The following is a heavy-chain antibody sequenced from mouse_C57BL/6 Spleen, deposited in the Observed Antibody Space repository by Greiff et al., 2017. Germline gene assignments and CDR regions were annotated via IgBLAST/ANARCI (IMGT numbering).Heavy chain of an antibody. CDR1: GYTFTSYW. Sequence: VQLQQPGAELVKPGASVKLSCKASGYTFTSYWMQWVKQRPGQGLEWIGEIDPSDSYTNYNQKFKGKATLTVDTSSSTAYMQLSSLTSEDSAVYYCAGSYDGAMDYWGQGTSVTVSS. CDR2: IDPSDSYT. CDR3: AGSYDGAMDY. D-gene: IGHD2-12*01. V-gene: IGHV1-50*01. J-gene: IGHJ4*01.